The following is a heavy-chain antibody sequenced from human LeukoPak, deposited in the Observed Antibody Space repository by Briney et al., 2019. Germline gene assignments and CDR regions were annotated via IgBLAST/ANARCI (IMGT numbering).Heavy chain of an antibody. D-gene: IGHD3-22*01. CDR2: VHYSGGT. J-gene: IGHJ3*02. CDR3: ARDRGGTYYYDSSGYYYVLDAFDI. CDR1: GDSITNYY. V-gene: IGHV4-59*12. Sequence: SETLSLTCTVSGDSITNYYWSWIRQPPGKGLEWIGYVHYSGGTNYNPSLKSRVTISVGTSKNQFSLKLSSVTAADTAVYYCARDRGGTYYYDSSGYYYVLDAFDIWGQGTMVTVSS.